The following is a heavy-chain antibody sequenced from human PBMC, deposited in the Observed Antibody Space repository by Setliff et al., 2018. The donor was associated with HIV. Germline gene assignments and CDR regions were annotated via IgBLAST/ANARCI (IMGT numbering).Heavy chain of an antibody. Sequence: ASVKVFCKASGYTLRRHGISWVRQAPGQGLEWMGWISAYNGNTNYAQKFQGRVTLTTDTSTSTAYMELRSLRSDDTAVYYCARVNDILLGYWVGYFDYWGQGTLVTVSS. D-gene: IGHD2-8*01. CDR2: ISAYNGNT. J-gene: IGHJ4*02. V-gene: IGHV1-18*01. CDR3: ARVNDILLGYWVGYFDY. CDR1: GYTLRRHG.